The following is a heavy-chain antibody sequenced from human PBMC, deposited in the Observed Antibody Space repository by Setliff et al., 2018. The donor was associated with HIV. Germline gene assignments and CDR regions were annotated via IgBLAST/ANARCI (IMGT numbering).Heavy chain of an antibody. J-gene: IGHJ6*02. D-gene: IGHD6-13*01. CDR3: ARPDSRWYARGRDPLYGMDV. CDR1: GYIFTNYA. CDR2: INTGNGST. Sequence: ASVKVSCKASGYIFTNYAMQWVRQDPGQGLEWMGWINTGNGSTKYSQKFQGRVTISRDTFASTAYMYLSSLRSEDTAVYYCARPDSRWYARGRDPLYGMDVWGQGTTVTVSS. V-gene: IGHV1-3*04.